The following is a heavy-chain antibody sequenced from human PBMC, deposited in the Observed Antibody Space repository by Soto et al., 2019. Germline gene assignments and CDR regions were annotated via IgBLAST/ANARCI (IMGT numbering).Heavy chain of an antibody. CDR1: GFTFSDHY. V-gene: IGHV3-72*01. CDR2: TRNKANSYTT. CDR3: ARDAGWNEGGNWFDP. Sequence: EVQLVESGGGLVQPGGSLRLSCAASGFTFSDHYMDWVRQAPGKGLEWVGRTRNKANSYTTEYAASVKGRFTISRDDSKNSLYLQMNSLKTEDTAVYYCARDAGWNEGGNWFDPWGQGTLVTVSS. J-gene: IGHJ5*02. D-gene: IGHD1-1*01.